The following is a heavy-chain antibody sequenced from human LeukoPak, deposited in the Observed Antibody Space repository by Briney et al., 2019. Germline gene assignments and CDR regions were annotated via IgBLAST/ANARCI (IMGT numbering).Heavy chain of an antibody. CDR1: GGSISSYY. CDR2: IYTSGST. CDR3: ARHGKASSWYRGNWFDP. Sequence: PSETLSLTCTVSGGSISSYYWSWIRQPPGKGLEWIGYIYTSGSTNYNPSLKRRVTISVDTSKNQFSLKLSSVTAADTAVYYCARHGKASSWYRGNWFDPWGQGTLVTVSS. J-gene: IGHJ5*02. V-gene: IGHV4-4*09. D-gene: IGHD6-13*01.